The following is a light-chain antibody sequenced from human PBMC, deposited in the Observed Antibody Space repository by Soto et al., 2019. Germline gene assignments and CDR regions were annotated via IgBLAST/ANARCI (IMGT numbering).Light chain of an antibody. CDR1: QTISRDD. J-gene: IGKJ3*01. CDR2: ATS. CDR3: YQYYSSPHT. V-gene: IGKV3-20*01. Sequence: EIVLTQSPGTLSLSPGETATLSCRTSQTISRDDLAWYQQRPGQAPRLLVSATSRRATGIPDRFNGYGSGTDFTLTISSLEPEDFGVYYCYQYYSSPHTFGPGTRVHIK.